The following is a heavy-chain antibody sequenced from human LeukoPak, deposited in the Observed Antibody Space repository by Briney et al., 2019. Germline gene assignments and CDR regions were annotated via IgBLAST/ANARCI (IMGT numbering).Heavy chain of an antibody. V-gene: IGHV1-24*01. Sequence: ASVKVSCKVSGYTLTELSMHWVRQAPGKGLEWMGGFDPEDGETIYAQKFQGRVTMTEDTSTDTAYMELSSLRSEDTAVYDCATGTGSSWRSESFDYWGQGTLVTVSS. CDR3: ATGTGSSWRSESFDY. J-gene: IGHJ4*02. D-gene: IGHD6-13*01. CDR1: GYTLTELS. CDR2: FDPEDGET.